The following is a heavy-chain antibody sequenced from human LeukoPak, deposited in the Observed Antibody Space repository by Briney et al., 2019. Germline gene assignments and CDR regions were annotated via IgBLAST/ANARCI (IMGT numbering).Heavy chain of an antibody. V-gene: IGHV4-61*05. CDR1: GGSISSRSYY. CDR3: ANGGYRNWFDP. J-gene: IGHJ5*02. CDR2: VYYSGSI. Sequence: SETLSLTCTVSGGSISSRSYYWGWIRQPPGKGLEWIGYVYYSGSINYNPSLKSRVTISVDTSKNQLSLKLSSVSAADTAVYYCANGGYRNWFDPWGQGTLVTVSS. D-gene: IGHD3-22*01.